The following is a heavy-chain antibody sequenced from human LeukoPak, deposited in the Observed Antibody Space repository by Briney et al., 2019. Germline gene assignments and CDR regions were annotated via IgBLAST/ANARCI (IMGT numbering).Heavy chain of an antibody. V-gene: IGHV1-69*13. CDR3: ARDHYYDSSGYRQGNWFDP. CDR2: IIPIFGTA. CDR1: GGTLSSYA. Sequence: SVKVSCKASGGTLSSYAISWVRQAPGQGLEWMGGIIPIFGTANYAQKFQGRVTITADESTSTAYMELSSLRSEDTAVYYCARDHYYDSSGYRQGNWFDPWGQGTLVTVSS. J-gene: IGHJ5*02. D-gene: IGHD3-22*01.